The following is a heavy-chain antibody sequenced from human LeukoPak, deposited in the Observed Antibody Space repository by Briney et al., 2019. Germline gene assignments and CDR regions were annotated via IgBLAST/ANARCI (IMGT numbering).Heavy chain of an antibody. CDR3: ASEKATINAFDI. D-gene: IGHD5-24*01. J-gene: IGHJ3*02. Sequence: GASVKVSCKASGYTFTSYDINWVRQATGRGLEWMGWMNPNSGNTGYAQKFQGRVTITRNTSISTAYMELSSLRSEDTAVYYCASEKATINAFDIWGQGTMVTVSS. CDR1: GYTFTSYD. CDR2: MNPNSGNT. V-gene: IGHV1-8*01.